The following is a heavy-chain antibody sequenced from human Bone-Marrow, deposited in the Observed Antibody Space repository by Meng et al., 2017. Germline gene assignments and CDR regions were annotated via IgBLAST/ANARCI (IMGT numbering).Heavy chain of an antibody. Sequence: SETLSLTCTVSGGSISSYYWSWIRQHAGKRLEWIGRIYTRGRTNYNPPLESRVTMSVDTSKNQFSLMLSSVTAAETAVYYCARGDSYRETYPDYWGQGTMVTVSS. CDR2: IYTRGRT. CDR1: GGSISSYY. CDR3: ARGDSYRETYPDY. J-gene: IGHJ4*02. V-gene: IGHV4-4*07. D-gene: IGHD3-16*02.